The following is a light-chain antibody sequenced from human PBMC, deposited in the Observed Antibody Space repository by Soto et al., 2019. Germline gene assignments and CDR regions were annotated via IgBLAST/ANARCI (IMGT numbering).Light chain of an antibody. CDR3: SLYTSENTYV. J-gene: IGLJ1*01. Sequence: QSALTQPPSASGTPGQRVTISCSGGSSDIGSNAVNWFQQLPGTAPKLLIYTNIQRPSGVPDRFSGSKSGTSASLAISGLQSEDEADYYCSLYTSENTYVFGTGTKVTVL. CDR2: TNI. CDR1: SSDIGSNA. V-gene: IGLV1-44*01.